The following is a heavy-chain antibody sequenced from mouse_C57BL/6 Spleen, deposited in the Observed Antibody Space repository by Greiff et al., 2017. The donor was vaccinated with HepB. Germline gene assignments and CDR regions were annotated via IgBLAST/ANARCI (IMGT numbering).Heavy chain of an antibody. V-gene: IGHV1-18*01. Sequence: VQLKQSGPELVKPGASVKIPCKASGYTFTDYNMDWVKQSHGKSLEWIGDINPNNGGTIYNQKFKGKATLTVDKSSSTAYMELRSLTSEDTAVYYCARSAYYDYDVGYFDYWGQGTTLTVSS. CDR1: GYTFTDYN. D-gene: IGHD2-4*01. CDR2: INPNNGGT. J-gene: IGHJ2*01. CDR3: ARSAYYDYDVGYFDY.